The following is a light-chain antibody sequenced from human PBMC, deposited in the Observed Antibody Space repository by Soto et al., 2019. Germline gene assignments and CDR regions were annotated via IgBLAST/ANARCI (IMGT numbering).Light chain of an antibody. V-gene: IGKV3-20*01. CDR3: HQYGSSPWT. CDR1: QTFTSSH. J-gene: IGKJ1*01. Sequence: NVLTQSPGNLSLSAGERATLSCRASQTFTSSHLAWYQQRPGQAPRLLIYAASSRATGIPDRFGGSGSGRYFTLTISRLEPEDFAVYYCHQYGSSPWTFGQGTKVEIK. CDR2: AAS.